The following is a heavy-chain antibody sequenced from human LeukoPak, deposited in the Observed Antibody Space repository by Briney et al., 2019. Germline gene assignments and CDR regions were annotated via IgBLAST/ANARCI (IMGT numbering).Heavy chain of an antibody. Sequence: ASVKVSCKASGYTFTSYDINWVRQATGQGLEWMGWISGYNGNTSYAQKLQGRVTMTTDTSTNTAYMELRSLRSDDTAVYYCARDRRSMVRGVNTLFDYWGQGTLVTVSS. D-gene: IGHD3-10*01. CDR3: ARDRRSMVRGVNTLFDY. CDR1: GYTFTSYD. J-gene: IGHJ4*02. CDR2: ISGYNGNT. V-gene: IGHV1-18*01.